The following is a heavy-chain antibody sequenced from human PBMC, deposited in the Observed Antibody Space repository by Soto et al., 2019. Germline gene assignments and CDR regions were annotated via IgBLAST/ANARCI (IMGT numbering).Heavy chain of an antibody. CDR1: GYTFTLHY. D-gene: IGHD3-10*02. V-gene: IGHV1-46*01. J-gene: IGHJ6*02. Sequence: ASVKVYCTASGYTFTLHYIHLVRQAPGQGLEWMGIIHVSGGSTSYAQKFQGRVTMTRDTSTSTVYMELSSLRSEDTATAVYYCVRDLFVPAAFMLFTRGAPYFGLDVCAHATEVTVS. CDR3: VRDLFVPAAFMLFTRGAPYFGLDV. CDR2: IHVSGGST.